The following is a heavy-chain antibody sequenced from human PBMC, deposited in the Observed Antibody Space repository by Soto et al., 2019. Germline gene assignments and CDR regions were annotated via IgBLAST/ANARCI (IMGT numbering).Heavy chain of an antibody. V-gene: IGHV4-4*02. J-gene: IGHJ5*02. D-gene: IGHD6-6*01. CDR2: TYHSGTT. CDR3: AREVNISSARGPNWFDP. CDR1: GDSINNSHW. Sequence: QVQLQESGPGLVQPSGTLSLTCAVSGDSINNSHWWSWVRQTPGKGLEWIGETYHSGTTNYNPSLKTRDTISIDKSKNQFALKMNSVTSADTAVYYCAREVNISSARGPNWFDPGGQGTLVTVSS.